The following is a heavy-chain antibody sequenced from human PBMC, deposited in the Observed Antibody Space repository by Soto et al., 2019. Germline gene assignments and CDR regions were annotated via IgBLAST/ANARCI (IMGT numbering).Heavy chain of an antibody. CDR1: GGSFSDYY. Sequence: SETLSLTCAVYGGSFSDYYGSWIRQPPGKGLEWIGEINHSGSTNYNPSLKSRLTISLDTSKNQFSLRLYSVTAADTAVYYCALGRFDYWGQGTLVTVSS. CDR3: ALGRFDY. CDR2: INHSGST. D-gene: IGHD3-16*01. J-gene: IGHJ4*02. V-gene: IGHV4-34*01.